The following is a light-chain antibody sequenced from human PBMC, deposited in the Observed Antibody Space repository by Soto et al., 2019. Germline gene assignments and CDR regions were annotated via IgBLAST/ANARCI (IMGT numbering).Light chain of an antibody. V-gene: IGKV1-5*01. CDR3: QQYETFSGT. Sequence: DIHMTQSPSSLSASVGETVTVTCRASQSVSGWLAWYQQKPGEAPKLLIYDASALPRGVPSRFSGSGSGTKFTLTIASLQPDDFATYYCQQYETFSGTFGPGTKVDIK. CDR2: DAS. CDR1: QSVSGW. J-gene: IGKJ1*01.